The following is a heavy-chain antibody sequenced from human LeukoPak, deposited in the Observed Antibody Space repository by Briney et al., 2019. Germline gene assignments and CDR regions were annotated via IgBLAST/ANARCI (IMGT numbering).Heavy chain of an antibody. Sequence: SVKVSCKASGGTFSSYAISWMRQAPGQGLEWMGGIIPIFGTANYAQKFQGRVTITADESASTAYMELSSLRSEDTAVYYCAKRASGSYAPFDYWGQGTLVTVSS. CDR3: AKRASGSYAPFDY. CDR2: IIPIFGTA. V-gene: IGHV1-69*13. J-gene: IGHJ4*02. CDR1: GGTFSSYA. D-gene: IGHD1-26*01.